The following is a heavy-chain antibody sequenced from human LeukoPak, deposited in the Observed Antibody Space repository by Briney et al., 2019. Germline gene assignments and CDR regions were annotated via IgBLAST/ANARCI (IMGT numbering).Heavy chain of an antibody. V-gene: IGHV1-2*06. CDR2: INPNSGGT. Sequence: ASVKVSCKASGGTFSSYTISWVRQAPGQGLEWMGRINPNSGGTNYAQKFQGRVTMTRDTSISTAYMELSRLRSDDTAVYYCARDNGDLHYWGQGTLVTVSS. J-gene: IGHJ4*02. CDR3: ARDNGDLHY. CDR1: GGTFSSYT.